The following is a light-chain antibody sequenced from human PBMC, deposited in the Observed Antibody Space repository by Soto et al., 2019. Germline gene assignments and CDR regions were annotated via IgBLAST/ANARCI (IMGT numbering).Light chain of an antibody. J-gene: IGLJ2*01. CDR1: SSDIGGYNY. CDR2: DVS. Sequence: QSALTQPPSASGSPGQSVTISCTGTSSDIGGYNYVSWYQQHPGKAPKLMIYDVSKRPSGVPDRFSGSNSGNTASLTVSGLQADDEADYYCSSYAGSNNVVFGGGTKVTVL. CDR3: SSYAGSNNVV. V-gene: IGLV2-8*01.